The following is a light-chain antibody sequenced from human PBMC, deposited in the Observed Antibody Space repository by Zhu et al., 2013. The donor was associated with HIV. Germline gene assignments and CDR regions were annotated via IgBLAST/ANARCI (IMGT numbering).Light chain of an antibody. J-gene: IGKJ1*01. V-gene: IGKV4-1*01. CDR1: QSVLYSSNNKNY. CDR3: QQYCTTPRT. Sequence: DIVMTQSPDSLAVSLGERATINCKSSQSVLYSSNNKNYLSWYQQKPGQPPKLLIYWASTRESGVPDRFSGGGSETDFTLTISSLQAEDVAVYYCQQYCTTPRTFGQGTKVEV. CDR2: WAS.